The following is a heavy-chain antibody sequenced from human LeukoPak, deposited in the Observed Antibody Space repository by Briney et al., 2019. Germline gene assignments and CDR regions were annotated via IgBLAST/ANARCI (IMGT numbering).Heavy chain of an antibody. D-gene: IGHD6-6*01. Sequence: GRSLRLSCAASGFTFSSYAMHWVRQAPGKGLEWVAVISYDGSNKYYADSVKGRFTISRDNSKNTLYLQMNSLRAEDTAVYYCARVNQLVNGMDVQGQGTTVTVS. CDR1: GFTFSSYA. V-gene: IGHV3-30-3*01. CDR3: ARVNQLVNGMDV. CDR2: ISYDGSNK. J-gene: IGHJ6*02.